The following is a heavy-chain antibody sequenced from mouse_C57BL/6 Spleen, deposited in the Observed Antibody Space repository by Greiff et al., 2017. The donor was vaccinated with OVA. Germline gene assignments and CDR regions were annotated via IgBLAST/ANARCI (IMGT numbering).Heavy chain of an antibody. Sequence: DVMLVESGGGLVQPGGSLSLSCAASGFTFTDYYMSWVRQSPGKALEWLGFIRNKANGYTTEYSASVKGRFTISRDNSTSLLYLQMNALRAEDSATDYCTRYWRLRRIFDYWGQGTTLTVSS. D-gene: IGHD2-2*01. J-gene: IGHJ2*01. CDR3: TRYWRLRRIFDY. CDR1: GFTFTDYY. CDR2: IRNKANGYTT. V-gene: IGHV7-3*01.